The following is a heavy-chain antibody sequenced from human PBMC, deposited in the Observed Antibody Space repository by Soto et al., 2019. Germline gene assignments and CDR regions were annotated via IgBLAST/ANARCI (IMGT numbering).Heavy chain of an antibody. Sequence: TLSLTCAVSGGSISSGGYSWSWIRQPPGKGLEWIGYIYHSGSTYYNPSLKSRVTISVDRSKNQFSLKLSSVTAADTAVYYCARETSFYDYVWGSYRWFDPWGQGTLVTVSS. J-gene: IGHJ5*02. V-gene: IGHV4-30-2*01. CDR3: ARETSFYDYVWGSYRWFDP. D-gene: IGHD3-16*02. CDR2: IYHSGST. CDR1: GGSISSGGYS.